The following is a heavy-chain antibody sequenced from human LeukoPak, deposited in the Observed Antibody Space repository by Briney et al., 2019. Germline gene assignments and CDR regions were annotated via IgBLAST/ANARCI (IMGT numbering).Heavy chain of an antibody. V-gene: IGHV4-34*01. J-gene: IGHJ3*02. D-gene: IGHD5-12*01. CDR3: ARVHDYGSAFDI. Sequence: SETLSLTCAVYGGSFSGYYWSWIRQPPGKGLEWIGEINHSGSTNYNPSLKSRVTISVDTSKNQFSLKLSSVTAADTAVYYGARVHDYGSAFDIWGQGTMVTVSS. CDR2: INHSGST. CDR1: GGSFSGYY.